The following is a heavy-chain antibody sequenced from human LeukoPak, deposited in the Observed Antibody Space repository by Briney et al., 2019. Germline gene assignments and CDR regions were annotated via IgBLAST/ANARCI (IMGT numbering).Heavy chain of an antibody. Sequence: GGSLRLSCAASGFTFNRYWMSWVRQAPGKELQWVANIKQDGSAKYYVDSVKGRFTISRDNAKISLYLQMNSLRAEDTAVYYCARVEASGYDYGAFDYWGQGTLVTVSS. CDR1: GFTFNRYW. CDR3: ARVEASGYDYGAFDY. J-gene: IGHJ4*02. V-gene: IGHV3-7*01. CDR2: IKQDGSAK. D-gene: IGHD5-12*01.